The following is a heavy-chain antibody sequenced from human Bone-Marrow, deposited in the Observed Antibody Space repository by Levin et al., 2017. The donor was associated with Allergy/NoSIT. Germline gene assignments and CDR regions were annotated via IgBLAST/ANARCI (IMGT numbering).Heavy chain of an antibody. V-gene: IGHV4-61*09. D-gene: IGHD2-21*01. CDR1: GVSITSGSYY. CDR2: SYTSGNI. Sequence: SCTVSGVSITSGSYYWSWIRQPAGKGLEWIGHSYTSGNITYNPSLKRRVTISLDTSKNQFSLKLRSVTAADKAVYYCARGLQYSYDYADVWGKGTMVTVAS. CDR3: ARGLQYSYDYADV. J-gene: IGHJ6*03.